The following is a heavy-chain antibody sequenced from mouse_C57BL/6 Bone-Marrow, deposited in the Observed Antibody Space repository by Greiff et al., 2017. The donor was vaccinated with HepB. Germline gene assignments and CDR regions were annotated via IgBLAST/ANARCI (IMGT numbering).Heavy chain of an antibody. CDR1: GFSLTSYG. CDR2: IWRGGST. V-gene: IGHV2-5*01. CDR3: AVSPYYYGSSPFAY. J-gene: IGHJ3*01. Sequence: VQLQQSGPGLVQPSQSLSITCTVSGFSLTSYGVHWVRQSPGKGLEWLGVIWRGGSTDYNTALMSRLSITKDNSKSQVFFKMNSLQADDTAIYYCAVSPYYYGSSPFAYWGQGTLVTVSA. D-gene: IGHD1-1*01.